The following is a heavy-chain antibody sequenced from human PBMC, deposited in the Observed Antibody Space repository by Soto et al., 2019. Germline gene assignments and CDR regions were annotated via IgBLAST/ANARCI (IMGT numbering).Heavy chain of an antibody. J-gene: IGHJ4*02. V-gene: IGHV4-4*02. CDR2: IYPGGSA. CDR1: RGSVNSSNW. CDR3: ARDPAAAGTFDY. D-gene: IGHD6-13*01. Sequence: QVQLRESGPGLVKPSGTLFLTCAVSRGSVNSSNWWSWVRQPPGKGLEWIGEIYPGGSANYNPSLRSRVTMSEDKSKNQVFLQLSSVTAADTAVYYCARDPAAAGTFDYWGQGTLVTVSS.